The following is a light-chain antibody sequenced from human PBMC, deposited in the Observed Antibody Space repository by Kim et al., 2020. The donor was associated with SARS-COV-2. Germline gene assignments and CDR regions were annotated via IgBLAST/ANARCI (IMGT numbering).Light chain of an antibody. CDR3: AAWDDSLNVIV. J-gene: IGLJ2*01. CDR2: NNN. V-gene: IGLV1-44*01. CDR1: DSNIGVNT. Sequence: GPRVTISCSGSDSNIGVNTVNWFQQLPRTAPKLLIYNNNQRPSGVPDRFSGSKSGTSASLAISGLQSEDESDYYCAAWDDSLNVIVFGGGTQLTVL.